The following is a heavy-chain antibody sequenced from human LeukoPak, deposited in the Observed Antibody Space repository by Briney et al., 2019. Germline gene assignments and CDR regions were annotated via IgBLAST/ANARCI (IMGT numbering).Heavy chain of an antibody. J-gene: IGHJ5*01. CDR3: ATGGTSYSSP. D-gene: IGHD2-2*01. CDR1: GFTFSSYA. V-gene: IGHV3-23*01. CDR2: ISGSGGSS. Sequence: GGSLRLSCTASGFTFSSYAMSWVRQAPGKGLEWVSAISGSGGSSSYADSVKGRFTLPRDNAKNTLYLQMSSLRAEDTAIYYCATGGTSYSSPWGQGTLVTVSS.